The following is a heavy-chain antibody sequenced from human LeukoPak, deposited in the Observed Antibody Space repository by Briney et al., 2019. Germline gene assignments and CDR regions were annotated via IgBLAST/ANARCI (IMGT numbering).Heavy chain of an antibody. Sequence: ASVKVSCKASGYIFTTYDINWVRLAPGQGLGWMAWLNPNNGYTGFARKFQGRVTVTRDSDVGTAYMELNSLTSEDTAVYYCARFGGGATKDDRLDFWGQGTLVTVSS. CDR2: LNPNNGYT. D-gene: IGHD3-16*01. V-gene: IGHV1-8*03. CDR1: GYIFTTYD. CDR3: ARFGGGATKDDRLDF. J-gene: IGHJ4*02.